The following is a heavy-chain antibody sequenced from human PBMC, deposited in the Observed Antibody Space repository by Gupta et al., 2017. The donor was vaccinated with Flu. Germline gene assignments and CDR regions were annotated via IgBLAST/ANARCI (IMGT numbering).Heavy chain of an antibody. D-gene: IGHD2-15*01. CDR3: ARYWLYCFDD. J-gene: IGHJ4*02. CDR2: ISYTGDTI. CDR1: GFVFSSYE. V-gene: IGHV3-48*03. Sequence: EVQLVESGGGLVQPGGSLRLSCAVSGFVFSSYEMNWVRQAPGKGLEWVSYISYTGDTIYYADSVKGRFTISRDNAKNSLYLQMNSLRPEDTAVYYCARYWLYCFDDWGQGALVTVSS.